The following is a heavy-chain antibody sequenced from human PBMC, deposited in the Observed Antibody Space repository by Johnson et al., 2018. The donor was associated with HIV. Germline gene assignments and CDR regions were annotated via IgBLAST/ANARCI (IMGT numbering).Heavy chain of an antibody. CDR1: GFTFDDYA. CDR3: AKDIGVAVADGAFDI. J-gene: IGHJ3*02. Sequence: VQLVESGGGLVKPGGSLRLSCAVSGFTFDDYAMHWVRQAPGKGLEWVSGISWNSGSIGYADSVKGRFTISRDNAKNSLYLQMNSLRAEDTALYYCAKDIGVAVADGAFDIWGQGTMVTVSS. D-gene: IGHD6-19*01. CDR2: ISWNSGSI. V-gene: IGHV3-9*01.